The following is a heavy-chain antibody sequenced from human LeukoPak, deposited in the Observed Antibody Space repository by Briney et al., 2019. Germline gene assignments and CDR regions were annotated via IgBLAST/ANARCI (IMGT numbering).Heavy chain of an antibody. CDR3: GTLLSNGPFDY. V-gene: IGHV1-2*02. J-gene: IGHJ4*02. CDR2: IYPNSGAT. Sequence: ASVKVSCKASGYTFTGYYMHWVRQAPGQGLEWMGWIYPNSGATKYAQKFQDRVTMTRDTSISTAYMELSGLRSDDTAVYYCGTLLSNGPFDYWGQGSLVTVSS. CDR1: GYTFTGYY.